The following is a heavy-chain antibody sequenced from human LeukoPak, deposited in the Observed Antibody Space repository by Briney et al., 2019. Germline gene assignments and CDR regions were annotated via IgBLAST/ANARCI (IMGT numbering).Heavy chain of an antibody. CDR2: IKQDGSEK. J-gene: IGHJ4*02. CDR1: GFTFSNYW. V-gene: IGHV3-7*01. Sequence: GGSLRLSCVVSGFTFSNYWLTWVRQAPGQGLEWVANIKQDGSEKHYVDSVKGRFTISRDNAKNSLYLQMNSLRAEDTAVYYCARDRQIAYWGQGTLVTVSS. CDR3: ARDRQIAY.